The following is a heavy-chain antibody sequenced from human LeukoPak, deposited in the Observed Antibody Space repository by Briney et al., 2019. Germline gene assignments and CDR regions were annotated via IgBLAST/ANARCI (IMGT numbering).Heavy chain of an antibody. Sequence: ASVKVSCKASGYTFTSYYMHWVRQAPGQGLEWMGIINPSGGSTSYAQKFQGRVTMTRDTSTSTVYMELSSLRSEDTAVYYCTSPGPSYSSGWYYSFDYWGQGTLVTVSS. CDR2: INPSGGST. CDR1: GYTFTSYY. CDR3: TSPGPSYSSGWYYSFDY. D-gene: IGHD6-19*01. J-gene: IGHJ4*02. V-gene: IGHV1-46*01.